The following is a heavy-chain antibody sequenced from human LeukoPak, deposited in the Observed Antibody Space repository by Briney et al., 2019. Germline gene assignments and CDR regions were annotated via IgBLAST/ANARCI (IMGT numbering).Heavy chain of an antibody. V-gene: IGHV4-31*03. D-gene: IGHD3-22*01. Sequence: PSQTLSLTCTASGGSISSGGYYWSWIRQHPGKGLEWIGYIYYSGSTYYNPSLKSRVTISVDTSKNQFSLKLSSVTAADAAVYYCARGVMYYYDSSGQHWFDPWGQGTLVTVSS. J-gene: IGHJ5*02. CDR1: GGSISSGGYY. CDR3: ARGVMYYYDSSGQHWFDP. CDR2: IYYSGST.